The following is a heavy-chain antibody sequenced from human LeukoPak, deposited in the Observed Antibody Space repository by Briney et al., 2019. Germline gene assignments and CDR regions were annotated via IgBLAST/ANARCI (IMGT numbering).Heavy chain of an antibody. J-gene: IGHJ4*02. Sequence: GESLQISCKGSGYSFTSYWIGWVRQMPGKGLEWMGIIYPGDSDTRYSPSFQGQVTISADKSISTAYLQWSSLKASDTAMYYCARGYCSSTSCYRGFDYWGQGTLVTVSS. V-gene: IGHV5-51*01. D-gene: IGHD2-2*01. CDR3: ARGYCSSTSCYRGFDY. CDR2: IYPGDSDT. CDR1: GYSFTSYW.